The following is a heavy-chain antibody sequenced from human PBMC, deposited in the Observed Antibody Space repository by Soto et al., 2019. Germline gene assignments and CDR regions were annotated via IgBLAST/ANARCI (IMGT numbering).Heavy chain of an antibody. V-gene: IGHV3-23*01. Sequence: PGKDLKSVSAVTGSGGSTYYAGSVTGRFSISRDNSKNTLHLQMNALRAVDTVVYYCAFIVHAEGGIRATVPVSAFLLNRSSDL. D-gene: IGHD1-26*01. CDR2: VTGSGGST. CDR3: AFIVHAEGGIRATVPVSAFLLNRSSDL. J-gene: IGHJ2*01.